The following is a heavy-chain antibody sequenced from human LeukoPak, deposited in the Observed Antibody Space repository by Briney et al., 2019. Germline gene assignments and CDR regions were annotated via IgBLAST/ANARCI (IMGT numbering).Heavy chain of an antibody. CDR3: ARDRPGDAFDI. Sequence: ASVKVSCKASGYSFTIYAMNWVRQAPGQGLEWMGWINTNTGNPTYVQAFTGRFVFSLDTSVSTAYLQISSLKAEDTAVYYCARDRPGDAFDIWGQGTMVTVSS. CDR2: INTNTGNP. V-gene: IGHV7-4-1*02. J-gene: IGHJ3*02. CDR1: GYSFTIYA.